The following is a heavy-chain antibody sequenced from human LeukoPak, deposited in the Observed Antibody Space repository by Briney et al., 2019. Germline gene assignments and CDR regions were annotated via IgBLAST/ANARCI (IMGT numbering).Heavy chain of an antibody. J-gene: IGHJ6*02. CDR3: ASSPTVVTPYYYYGMDV. CDR1: GYTFTSYA. Sequence: ASVKVSCKASGYTFTSYAMNWVRQAPGQGLEWMGWINTNTGNPTCAQGFTGRFVFSLDTSVSMAYLQISSLKAEDTAVYYCASSPTVVTPYYYYGMDVWGQGTTVTVSS. V-gene: IGHV7-4-1*04. D-gene: IGHD4-23*01. CDR2: INTNTGNP.